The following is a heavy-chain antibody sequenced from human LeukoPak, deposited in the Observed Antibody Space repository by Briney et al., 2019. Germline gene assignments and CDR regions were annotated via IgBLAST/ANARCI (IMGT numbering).Heavy chain of an antibody. J-gene: IGHJ4*02. V-gene: IGHV3-21*04. CDR3: ARDYCSGGSCYSDYDDY. CDR2: ISSSSSYV. D-gene: IGHD2-15*01. CDR1: GFTFSSYS. Sequence: GGSLRLSCAASGFTFSSYSMNWVRQAPGKGLEWVSSISSSSSYVYYADSVKGRSTISRDNAKNSLYLQMNSLRAEDTAVYYCARDYCSGGSCYSDYDDYWGQGTLVTVSS.